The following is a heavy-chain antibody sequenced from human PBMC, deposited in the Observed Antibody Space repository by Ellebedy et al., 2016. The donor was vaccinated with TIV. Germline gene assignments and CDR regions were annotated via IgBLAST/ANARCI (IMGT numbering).Heavy chain of an antibody. CDR2: ISSSSSYI. CDR3: ALDILTGYYDDAFDI. CDR1: GFTFSSYS. D-gene: IGHD3-9*01. J-gene: IGHJ3*02. Sequence: GESLKISCAASGFTFSSYSMNWVRQAPGKGLEWVSSISSSSSYIYYADSVKVRFTISRDNAKNSLYLQMNSLRAEDTAVYYCALDILTGYYDDAFDIWGQGTMVTVSS. V-gene: IGHV3-21*01.